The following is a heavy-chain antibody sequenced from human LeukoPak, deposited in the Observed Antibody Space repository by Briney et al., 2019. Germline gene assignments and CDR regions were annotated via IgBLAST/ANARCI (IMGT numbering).Heavy chain of an antibody. Sequence: ASVKVSCKTSGYTFTSYGLSWVRQAPGQGLEWMGWISVYSGNTNYAQKFQGRVTMTTDTSTSTAYMDLRSLRSDDTAVYYCARDSRYCSGGSCYFYVFDYWGQGTLVTASS. CDR3: ARDSRYCSGGSCYFYVFDY. V-gene: IGHV1-18*04. CDR1: GYTFTSYG. J-gene: IGHJ4*02. CDR2: ISVYSGNT. D-gene: IGHD2-15*01.